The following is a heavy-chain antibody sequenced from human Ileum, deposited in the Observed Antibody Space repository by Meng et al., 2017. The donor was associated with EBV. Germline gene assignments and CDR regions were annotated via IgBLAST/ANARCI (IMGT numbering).Heavy chain of an antibody. D-gene: IGHD2-8*01. J-gene: IGHJ4*02. CDR2: IHHTRGP. Sequence: QVQLQESGPGLVGPSGTLSLTCSVSGDSISNEHWWSWVRQSPGKGLEWIGEIHHTRGPNYNPSLKSRVIISVDKSNNHFSLRLSAVTAADTAAYYCASNGAFSLDHWGQGTLVTVSS. V-gene: IGHV4-4*02. CDR1: GDSISNEHW. CDR3: ASNGAFSLDH.